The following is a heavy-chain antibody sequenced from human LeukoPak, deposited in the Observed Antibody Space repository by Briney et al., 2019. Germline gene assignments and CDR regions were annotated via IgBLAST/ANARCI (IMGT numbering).Heavy chain of an antibody. CDR2: ISSSSSYI. CDR3: ATRHSTMVRGVLDI. CDR1: GFTFSSYS. J-gene: IGHJ3*02. V-gene: IGHV3-21*01. Sequence: PGGSLRLSCAASGFTFSSYSMNWVRQAPGKGLEWVSSISSSSSYIYYADSVKGRFTISRDNAKNSLYLQMNSLRAEDTAVYYCATRHSTMVRGVLDIWGQGTMVTVSS. D-gene: IGHD3-10*01.